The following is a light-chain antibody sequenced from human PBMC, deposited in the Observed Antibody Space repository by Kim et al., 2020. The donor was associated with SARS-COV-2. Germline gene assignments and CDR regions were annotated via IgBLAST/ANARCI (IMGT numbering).Light chain of an antibody. Sequence: QSVLTQPPSISAAPGQKVTISCSGNSSNMANDYVSWYQHLPGTVPRLVIYDSNKRPSGIPDRFSGSKSGTSATLGITGLQTGDEADYYCGAWDTSLSAWVFGGGTKLTVL. J-gene: IGLJ3*02. CDR3: GAWDTSLSAWV. CDR2: DSN. CDR1: SSNMANDY. V-gene: IGLV1-51*01.